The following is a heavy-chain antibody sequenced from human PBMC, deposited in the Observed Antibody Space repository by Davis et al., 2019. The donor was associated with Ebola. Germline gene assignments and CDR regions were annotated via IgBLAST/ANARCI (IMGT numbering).Heavy chain of an antibody. J-gene: IGHJ5*02. CDR3: ARGRSIAAPRRFDP. CDR2: INHSGST. V-gene: IGHV4-4*02. CDR1: GGSISSSNW. D-gene: IGHD6-6*01. Sequence: MPSETLSLTCAVSGGSISSSNWWSWVRQPPGKGLEWIGEINHSGSTNYNPSLKSRVTISVDTSKNQFSLKLSSVTAADTAVYYCARGRSIAAPRRFDPWGQGTLVTVSS.